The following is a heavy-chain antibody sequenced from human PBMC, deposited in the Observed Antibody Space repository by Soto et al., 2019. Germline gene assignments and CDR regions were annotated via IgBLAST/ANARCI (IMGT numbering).Heavy chain of an antibody. Sequence: SETLSLTCAVYGGSFSGYYWSWIRQPPGKGLEWIGEINHSGSTNYNPSLKSRVTISVDTSKNQFSLKLSSVTAADTAVYYCARGQYSSSISFDYWGQGTLVTVSS. CDR1: GGSFSGYY. D-gene: IGHD6-13*01. V-gene: IGHV4-34*01. CDR3: ARGQYSSSISFDY. J-gene: IGHJ4*02. CDR2: INHSGST.